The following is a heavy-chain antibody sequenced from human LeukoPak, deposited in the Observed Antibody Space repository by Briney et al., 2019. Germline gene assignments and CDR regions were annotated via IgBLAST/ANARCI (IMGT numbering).Heavy chain of an antibody. V-gene: IGHV3-11*01. CDR2: ISSSGSTI. Sequence: GGSLRLSCAASGFTFSDYYMSWIRQAPGKGLGWASYISSSGSTIYYADSVKGRFTISRDNAKNSLYLQMNSLRAEDTAVYYCARDYYDSSGSDYWGQGTLVTVSS. D-gene: IGHD3-22*01. CDR3: ARDYYDSSGSDY. J-gene: IGHJ4*02. CDR1: GFTFSDYY.